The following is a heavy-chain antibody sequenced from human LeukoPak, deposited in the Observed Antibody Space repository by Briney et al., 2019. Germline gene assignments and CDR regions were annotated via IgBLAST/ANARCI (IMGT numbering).Heavy chain of an antibody. CDR1: GGSFSGYY. V-gene: IGHV4-39*01. J-gene: IGHJ4*02. CDR3: ARLPPLHFDYVGGSYRHGGHFDY. D-gene: IGHD3-16*02. CDR2: IYYSGST. Sequence: SSETLSLTCAVYGGSFSGYYWGWIRQPPGKGLEWIGSIYYSGSTYYNPSLKSRVTISVDTSKNQFSLKLSSVTAADPAVYYCARLPPLHFDYVGGSYRHGGHFDYWGQGTLVTVSS.